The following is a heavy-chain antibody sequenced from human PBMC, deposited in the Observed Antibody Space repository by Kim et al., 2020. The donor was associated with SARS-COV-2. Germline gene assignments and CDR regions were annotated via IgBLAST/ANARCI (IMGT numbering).Heavy chain of an antibody. J-gene: IGHJ4*02. D-gene: IGHD2-8*02. V-gene: IGHV3-72*01. CDR1: GFTFSDYS. CDR3: TRVASGVDY. Sequence: GGSLRLSCAASGFTFSDYSMDWVRQAPGKGLEWVGRIRSEANSYTTYYAASVKVRFTISRDDSKNSLYLQMNGLKTEDTALYYCTRVASGVDYWGQGTLVTVSS. CDR2: IRSEANSYTT.